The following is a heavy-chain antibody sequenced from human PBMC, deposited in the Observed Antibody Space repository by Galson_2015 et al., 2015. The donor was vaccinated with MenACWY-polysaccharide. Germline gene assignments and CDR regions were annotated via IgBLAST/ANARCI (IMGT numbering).Heavy chain of an antibody. CDR1: GYTFTNYD. J-gene: IGHJ4*02. Sequence: SVKVSCKASGYTFTNYDINWVRLAPGQGLEWMAWMNPKSGYSGYAQKFHGRVTLTKDTSISTAYLELSSLRSEDTAMHYCARTNGDFDFWGQGTLITVSS. CDR2: MNPKSGYS. V-gene: IGHV1-8*01. D-gene: IGHD4-17*01. CDR3: ARTNGDFDF.